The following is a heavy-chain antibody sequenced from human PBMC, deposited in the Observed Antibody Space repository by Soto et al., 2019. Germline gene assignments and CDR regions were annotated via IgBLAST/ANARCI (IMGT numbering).Heavy chain of an antibody. J-gene: IGHJ4*02. V-gene: IGHV3-30*18. Sequence: QVQLVESGGGVVQPGRSLRLSCAASGFTFSSYGMHWVRQAPGKGLEWVAVISYDGSNKYYADSVKGRFTISRDNSKNTLDLQMNSLSAEDTAVYYCAKEIDYGDSYFDYWGQGTLVTVSS. CDR1: GFTFSSYG. CDR3: AKEIDYGDSYFDY. CDR2: ISYDGSNK. D-gene: IGHD4-17*01.